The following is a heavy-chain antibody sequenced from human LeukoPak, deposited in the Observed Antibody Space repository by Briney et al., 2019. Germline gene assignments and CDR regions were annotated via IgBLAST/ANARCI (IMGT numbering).Heavy chain of an antibody. D-gene: IGHD3-10*01. CDR2: IYYSGST. CDR1: GGSISSYY. V-gene: IGHV4-59*01. Sequence: SETLSLTCTVSGGSISSYYWSRIRQPPGKGLEWIGYIYYSGSTNYNPSLKSRVTISVDTSKNQFSLKLSSVTAADTAVYYCARSKVGFLFDYWGQGTLVTVSS. CDR3: ARSKVGFLFDY. J-gene: IGHJ4*02.